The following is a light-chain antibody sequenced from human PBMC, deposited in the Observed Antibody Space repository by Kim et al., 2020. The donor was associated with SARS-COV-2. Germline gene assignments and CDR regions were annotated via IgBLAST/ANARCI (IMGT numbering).Light chain of an antibody. CDR3: NSRYSSGIHVV. CDR2: GKN. Sequence: SSELTQDPAVSVALGQTVRITCQGASLRSYYATWYQHKPGQAPLLVIYGKNRRPSGIPDRFSGSTSGNTASLTITGTQAEDEGDYYCNSRYSSGIHVVFGGGTQLTVL. J-gene: IGLJ2*01. V-gene: IGLV3-19*01. CDR1: SLRSYY.